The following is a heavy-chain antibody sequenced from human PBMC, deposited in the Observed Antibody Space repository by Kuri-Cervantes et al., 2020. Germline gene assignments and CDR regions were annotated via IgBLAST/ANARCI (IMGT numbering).Heavy chain of an antibody. J-gene: IGHJ5*02. CDR2: ISYDGSNK. Sequence: GGSLRLSCAASGFTFSSYAMHWVRQAPGKGLEWVAVISYDGSNKYYADSVKGRFTISRDNSKNTLYLQMNSLRAEDTAVYYCARDSLLPDWFDPWGRGTLVTVSS. V-gene: IGHV3-30-3*01. CDR1: GFTFSSYA. CDR3: ARDSLLPDWFDP. D-gene: IGHD1-26*01.